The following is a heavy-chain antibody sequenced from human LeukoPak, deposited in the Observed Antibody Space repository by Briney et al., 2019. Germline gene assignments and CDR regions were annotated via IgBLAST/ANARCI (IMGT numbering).Heavy chain of an antibody. CDR3: SRGGTYCNADCYATKY. CDR1: GFIFSRYS. D-gene: IGHD2-21*02. Sequence: GGSLRLSCAASGFIFSRYSMNWARLAPGKGLEWVSSISSDSNTFYPDSMKSRFTISRDNAKNSLYLQIDSLRVEDTAVYYCSRGGTYCNADCYATKYWGQGTLVTVSS. V-gene: IGHV3-21*06. J-gene: IGHJ4*02. CDR2: ISSDSNT.